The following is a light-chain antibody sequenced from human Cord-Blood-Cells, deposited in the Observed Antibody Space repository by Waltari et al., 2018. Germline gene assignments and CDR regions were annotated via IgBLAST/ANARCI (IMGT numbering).Light chain of an antibody. CDR3: SSYAGSNKNV. CDR2: EVS. J-gene: IGLJ1*01. Sequence: HSALTQPPSASGSPGQSVTISCTGTSRDVGGYNYFSWYQQHPGKAPKLMIYEVSKRPSGVPDRFSGSKSGNTASLTVSGLQAEDEADYYCSSYAGSNKNVFGTGTKVTVL. V-gene: IGLV2-8*01. CDR1: SRDVGGYNY.